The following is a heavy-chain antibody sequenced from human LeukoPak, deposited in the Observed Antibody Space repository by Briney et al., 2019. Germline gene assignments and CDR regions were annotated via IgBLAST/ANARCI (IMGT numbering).Heavy chain of an antibody. CDR2: IYHSGST. CDR1: GYSISSGYY. CDR3: ARHPGVLTGYSYYFDY. D-gene: IGHD3-9*01. V-gene: IGHV4-38-2*01. J-gene: IGHJ4*02. Sequence: PSETLSLTCAVSGYSISSGYYWGWIRQPPGKGLEWIGSIYHSGSTYYNPSLKSRVTISVDTSKNQFSLKLSSVTAADTSVYYCARHPGVLTGYSYYFDYWGQGTLVTVSS.